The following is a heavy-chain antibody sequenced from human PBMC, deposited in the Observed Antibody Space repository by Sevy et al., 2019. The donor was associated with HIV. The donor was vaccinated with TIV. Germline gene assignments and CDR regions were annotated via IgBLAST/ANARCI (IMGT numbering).Heavy chain of an antibody. CDR2: ISGGGGAT. D-gene: IGHD2-2*02. Sequence: GGSLRLSCEASGFTFSSNALGWFRRAPGKGLEWVSGISGGGGATSYADSVKGRFTISRDNSKNTLFLQINSLRAEDTALYYCVKGARYTIPNDAFDIWGQGTMVTVSS. J-gene: IGHJ3*02. CDR3: VKGARYTIPNDAFDI. V-gene: IGHV3-23*01. CDR1: GFTFSSNA.